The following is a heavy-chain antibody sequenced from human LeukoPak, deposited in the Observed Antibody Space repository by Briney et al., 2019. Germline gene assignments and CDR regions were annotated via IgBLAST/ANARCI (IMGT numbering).Heavy chain of an antibody. CDR3: ASSRGWTQFDY. V-gene: IGHV3-53*01. CDR2: IYSGGSI. Sequence: LTGGSLRLSCAASGFTVSSNYMSWVRQAPGKGLEWVSVIYSGGSIYYADSVKGRFTISRDNSKNTLYLQMNSLRAEDTAVYYCASSRGWTQFDYWGQGTLVTVSS. D-gene: IGHD6-19*01. J-gene: IGHJ4*02. CDR1: GFTVSSNY.